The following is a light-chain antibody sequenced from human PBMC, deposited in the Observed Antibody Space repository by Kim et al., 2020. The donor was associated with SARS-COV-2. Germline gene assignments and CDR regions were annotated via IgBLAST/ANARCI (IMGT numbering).Light chain of an antibody. CDR1: QGIRND. Sequence: AIQMTQSPSSLSASVGDRVTITCRTSQGIRNDLGWYQQKPGKAPKLLIYAASTLLSGVPSRFSGSGSGTDFTLTISSLQPEDFATYYCLQDYNYPRTFGQGTKVDIK. CDR3: LQDYNYPRT. J-gene: IGKJ1*01. V-gene: IGKV1-6*02. CDR2: AAS.